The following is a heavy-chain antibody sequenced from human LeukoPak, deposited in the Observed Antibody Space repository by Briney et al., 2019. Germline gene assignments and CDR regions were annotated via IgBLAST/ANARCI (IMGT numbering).Heavy chain of an antibody. D-gene: IGHD6-19*01. Sequence: GGSLRLSCAVSGFTFSSYSMNWVRQAPGKGREWVSSISSSSSYIYYADSVKGGFTISRDNAKNSLYLQMNSLRAEDTAVYYCARDRVAVAGTFDYWGQGTLVTVSS. CDR1: GFTFSSYS. CDR3: ARDRVAVAGTFDY. CDR2: ISSSSSYI. V-gene: IGHV3-21*01. J-gene: IGHJ4*02.